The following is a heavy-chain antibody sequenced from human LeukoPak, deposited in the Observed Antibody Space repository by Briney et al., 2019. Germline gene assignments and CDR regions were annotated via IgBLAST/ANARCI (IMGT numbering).Heavy chain of an antibody. CDR2: IYYSGST. V-gene: IGHV4-30-4*01. CDR1: GGSISSGDYY. Sequence: SETLSLTCTVSGGSISSGDYYWSWIRQPPGKGLEWIGYIYYSGSTYHNPSLKSRVTISVDTSKNQFSLKLSSVTAADTAVYYCARELVRIPNWFDPWGQGTLVTVSS. D-gene: IGHD3-10*01. CDR3: ARELVRIPNWFDP. J-gene: IGHJ5*02.